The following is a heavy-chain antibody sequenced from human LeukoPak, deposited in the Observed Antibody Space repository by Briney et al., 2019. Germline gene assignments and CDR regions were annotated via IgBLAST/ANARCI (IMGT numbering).Heavy chain of an antibody. Sequence: GGSLRLSCAASGFTFSDYYMSWIRQAPGKGLEWVSYISSSGSTIYYADSVKGRFTISRDNAKNSLYLQMNSLGAEDTAVYYCARESPYLGYCSSTSCYEGFDYWDQGTLVTVSS. CDR1: GFTFSDYY. D-gene: IGHD2-2*01. V-gene: IGHV3-11*01. CDR3: ARESPYLGYCSSTSCYEGFDY. J-gene: IGHJ4*02. CDR2: ISSSGSTI.